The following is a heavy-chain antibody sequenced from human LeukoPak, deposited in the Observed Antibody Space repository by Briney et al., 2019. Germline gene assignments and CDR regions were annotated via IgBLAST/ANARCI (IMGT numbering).Heavy chain of an antibody. V-gene: IGHV4-34*01. Sequence: PSETLSLTCAVYGETFSDFHWSWIRQSPRKGLEWIGEINHGGSTNYNPSLKSRVTISVDMSKNQFSLRLSSVTAADTAVYYCARVRVDVVRGARYGMDVWGKGTTVTVSS. D-gene: IGHD3-10*01. CDR1: GETFSDFH. CDR2: INHGGST. J-gene: IGHJ6*04. CDR3: ARVRVDVVRGARYGMDV.